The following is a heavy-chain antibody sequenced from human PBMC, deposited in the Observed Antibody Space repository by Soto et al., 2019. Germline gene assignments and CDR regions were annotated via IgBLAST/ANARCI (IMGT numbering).Heavy chain of an antibody. J-gene: IGHJ4*02. CDR1: GFTFSSYS. V-gene: IGHV3-21*01. Sequence: EVQLVESGGGLVRPGGSLRLSCAASGFTFSSYSMNWVRQAPGKGLEWVSSISSSSSYIYYADSVKGRFTISRDNAKNSLYLQMNSLRAEDTAVYYCAREDCTNGVCYLPEDYWGQGTLVTVSS. CDR3: AREDCTNGVCYLPEDY. CDR2: ISSSSSYI. D-gene: IGHD2-8*01.